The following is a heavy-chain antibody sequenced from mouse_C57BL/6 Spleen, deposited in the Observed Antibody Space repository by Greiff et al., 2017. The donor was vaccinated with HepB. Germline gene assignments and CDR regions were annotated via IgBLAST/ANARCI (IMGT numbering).Heavy chain of an antibody. V-gene: IGHV3-6*01. D-gene: IGHD1-1*01. CDR1: GYSITSGYY. CDR3: SRATTVEGWYFDV. Sequence: EVKLQESGPGLVKPSQSLSLTCSVPGYSITSGYYWNWIRQFPGNKLEWMGYISYDGSNNYNPSLKNRISITRDTSKNQFFLKLNSVTTEDTATYYWSRATTVEGWYFDVWGTGTTVTVSS. J-gene: IGHJ1*03. CDR2: ISYDGSN.